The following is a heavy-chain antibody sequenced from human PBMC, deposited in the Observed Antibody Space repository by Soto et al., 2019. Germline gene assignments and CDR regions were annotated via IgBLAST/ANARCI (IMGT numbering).Heavy chain of an antibody. CDR3: ARDAYDRSGYQTAFDI. V-gene: IGHV3-21*01. Sequence: EVQLVESGGGLVKPGGSLRLSCAASGFTFSSYSMNWVRQAPGKGLEWVSSISSSSIYIYYADSVKGRFTISRDNAKNSLYLQMNSLRAEDTAVYYCARDAYDRSGYQTAFDIWGQGTMVTVSS. D-gene: IGHD3-22*01. CDR1: GFTFSSYS. CDR2: ISSSSIYI. J-gene: IGHJ3*02.